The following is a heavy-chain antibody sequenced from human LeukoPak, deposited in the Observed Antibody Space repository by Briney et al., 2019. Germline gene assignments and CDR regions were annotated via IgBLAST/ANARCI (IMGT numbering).Heavy chain of an antibody. CDR2: ISGSGGST. D-gene: IGHD6-13*01. J-gene: IGHJ4*02. CDR3: AKDWAGSSNWYYFDY. V-gene: IGHV3-23*01. CDR1: GFTFSSYI. Sequence: PGGSLRLSCAASGFTFSSYITHWVRQAPGKGLEWVSGISGSGGSTYYADSVKGRFTISRDYSRNTLYLQMNSLRAEDTAVYYCAKDWAGSSNWYYFDYWGQGTLVTVSS.